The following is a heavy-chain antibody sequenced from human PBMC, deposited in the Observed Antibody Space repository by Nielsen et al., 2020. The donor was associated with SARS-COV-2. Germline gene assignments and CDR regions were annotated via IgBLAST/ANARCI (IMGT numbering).Heavy chain of an antibody. CDR2: IYYSGST. D-gene: IGHD6-13*01. J-gene: IGHJ6*02. V-gene: IGHV4-59*01. CDR3: ARDAYSSSWSHYYYYYGMDV. Sequence: WIRQPPGKGLEWIGYIYYSGSTYYNPSLKSRVTISVDTSKNQFSLKLSSVTAADTAVYYCARDAYSSSWSHYYYYYGMDVWGQGTTVTVSS.